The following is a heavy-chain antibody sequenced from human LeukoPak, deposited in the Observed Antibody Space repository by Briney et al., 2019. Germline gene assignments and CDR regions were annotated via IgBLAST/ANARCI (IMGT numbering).Heavy chain of an antibody. CDR2: SHNSGET. CDR1: GVSVTNYY. V-gene: IGHV4-59*08. J-gene: IGHJ3*02. Sequence: SETLSLTCTVSGVSVTNYYWSWIRQPPGKGLEWIAYSHNSGETKYNPSLKSRITISVDTSKNEFSLKLSSVTAADTAVYYCARQPGGTAAFDIWGQGTTVTVSA. CDR3: ARQPGGTAAFDI. D-gene: IGHD1-14*01.